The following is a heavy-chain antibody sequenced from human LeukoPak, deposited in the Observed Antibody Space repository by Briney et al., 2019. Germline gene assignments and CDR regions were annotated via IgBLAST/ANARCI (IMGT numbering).Heavy chain of an antibody. Sequence: PGGSLRLSCAASGFTFSSYAMSWVRQAPGKGLEWVSGIRGSVGNTYYTDSVKGRFTISRDNSKNTLYLQMNSLRAEDTAVYYCAKGLYDFWSGYHYWGQGTLVTVSS. V-gene: IGHV3-23*01. CDR2: IRGSVGNT. J-gene: IGHJ4*02. D-gene: IGHD3-3*01. CDR3: AKGLYDFWSGYHY. CDR1: GFTFSSYA.